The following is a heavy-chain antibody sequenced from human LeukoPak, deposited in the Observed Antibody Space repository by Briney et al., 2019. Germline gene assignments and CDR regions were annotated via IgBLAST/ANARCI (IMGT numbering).Heavy chain of an antibody. CDR2: ISSSSSYI. CDR1: GFRFYDV. Sequence: GRSLRLSCAASGFRFYDVMHWVRQAPGKGLEWVSSISSSSSYIYYADSVKGRFTISRDNAKNSLYLQMNSLRAEDTAVYYCARDYDILTGYYYYGMDVWGQGTTVTVSS. V-gene: IGHV3-21*01. CDR3: ARDYDILTGYYYYGMDV. D-gene: IGHD3-9*01. J-gene: IGHJ6*02.